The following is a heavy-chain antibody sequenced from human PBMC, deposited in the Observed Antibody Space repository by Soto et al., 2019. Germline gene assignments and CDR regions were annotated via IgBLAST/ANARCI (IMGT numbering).Heavy chain of an antibody. J-gene: IGHJ5*02. CDR3: ARVPDR. CDR1: GGSISSYS. Sequence: SETLSLTCVVSGGSISSYSWSWIRQPPGKGLEWIGYIYHSGSTYYNPSLKSRVTISVDRSKNQFSLKLSSVTAADTAVYYCARVPDRWGQGTLVTVSS. CDR2: IYHSGST. V-gene: IGHV4-30-2*01.